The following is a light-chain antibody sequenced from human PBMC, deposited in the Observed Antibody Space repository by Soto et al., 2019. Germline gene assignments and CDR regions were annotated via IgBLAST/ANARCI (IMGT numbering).Light chain of an antibody. CDR1: QSVSSY. Sequence: EIVLTQSPSTLSLSPGERATLSCRASQSVSSYLAWYQQKPGQAPRLLIYDASNRATGIPARFSGSGSGTDFTLPTSSLEPADFAVYYCQQRSNWPPWTFGQGTKVDIK. CDR3: QQRSNWPPWT. CDR2: DAS. J-gene: IGKJ1*01. V-gene: IGKV3-11*01.